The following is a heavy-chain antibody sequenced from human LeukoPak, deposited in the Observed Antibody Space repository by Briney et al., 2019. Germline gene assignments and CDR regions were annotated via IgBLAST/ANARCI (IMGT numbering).Heavy chain of an antibody. Sequence: GASVKVSCKASGGTFSSYAISWVRQAPGQGLEWMGGIIPISGTANYAQKFQGRVTITADESTSTAYMELRSLRSDDTAVYYCARVGLGFGEFWDYWGQGTLVTVSS. V-gene: IGHV1-69*13. D-gene: IGHD3-10*01. CDR2: IIPISGTA. CDR1: GGTFSSYA. J-gene: IGHJ4*02. CDR3: ARVGLGFGEFWDY.